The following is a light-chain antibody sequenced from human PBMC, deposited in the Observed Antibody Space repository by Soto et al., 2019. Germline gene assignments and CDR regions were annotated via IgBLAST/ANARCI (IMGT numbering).Light chain of an antibody. Sequence: QSVLTQPASVSGSXXXSITXXXTXTSSDVGGYNYVSWYQQHPGKAPKLMIYDVNNRPSGVSNRFSGSKSGNTASLTISGLQAEDEADYYCSSYTGSSTYVVFGGGTKLTVL. CDR2: DVN. J-gene: IGLJ2*01. CDR1: SSDVGGYNY. CDR3: SSYTGSSTYVV. V-gene: IGLV2-14*01.